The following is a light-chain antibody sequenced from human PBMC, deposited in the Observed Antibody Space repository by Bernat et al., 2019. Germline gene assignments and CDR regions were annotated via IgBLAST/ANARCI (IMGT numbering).Light chain of an antibody. V-gene: IGKV3-20*01. J-gene: IGKJ2*01. Sequence: EIVLTQSPGTLSLSPGERATLSCRASQSVSSSYLAWYQQKPGQAPRLLIYGASSRATGIQDRFRGSGSGTDFTLTISRLEPEDFAVYYCQQYGSSPLYTFGQGTKLEIK. CDR1: QSVSSSY. CDR2: GAS. CDR3: QQYGSSPLYT.